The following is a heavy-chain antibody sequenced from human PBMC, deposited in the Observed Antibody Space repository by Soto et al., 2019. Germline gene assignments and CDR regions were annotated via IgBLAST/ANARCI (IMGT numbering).Heavy chain of an antibody. CDR3: ARTRGGNIVVVPAAMFSTLPHPFDY. J-gene: IGHJ4*02. V-gene: IGHV4-31*03. Sequence: ASETLSLTCTVSGGSISSGGYYWSWIRQHPGKGLEWIGYIYYSGSTYYNPSLKSRVTISVDTSKNQFSLKLSSVTAADTAVYYCARTRGGNIVVVPAAMFSTLPHPFDYWGQGTLVTVSS. D-gene: IGHD2-2*01. CDR1: GGSISSGGYY. CDR2: IYYSGST.